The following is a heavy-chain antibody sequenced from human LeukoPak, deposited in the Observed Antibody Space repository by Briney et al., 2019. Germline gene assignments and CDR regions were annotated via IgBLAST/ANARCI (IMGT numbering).Heavy chain of an antibody. D-gene: IGHD2-2*01. CDR1: GFTFSIFA. Sequence: GGSLRLSCAASGFTFSIFAMHWVRQAPGKGLEYVSAISTDGSGTYYANSVKGRFTISRDNPKNTPYLQMGSLRPEDMAVYYCARWGSTSCYDYWGQGTLVTVSS. CDR2: ISTDGSGT. V-gene: IGHV3-64*01. J-gene: IGHJ4*02. CDR3: ARWGSTSCYDY.